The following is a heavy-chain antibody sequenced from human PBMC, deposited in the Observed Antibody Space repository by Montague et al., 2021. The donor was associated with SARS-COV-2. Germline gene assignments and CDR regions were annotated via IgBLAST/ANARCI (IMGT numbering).Heavy chain of an antibody. J-gene: IGHJ4*02. CDR2: IYYSGST. CDR3: ARRVGQWLPRYQYYFDY. D-gene: IGHD6-19*01. CDR1: GGSISSSSYY. V-gene: IGHV4-39*01. Sequence: SETLSLTCTVSGGSISSSSYYWGWIRQPPGKGLEWIGSIYYSGSTYYNPSLKSRVTISVDTSKNQFSLKLSFVTAADTAVYYCARRVGQWLPRYQYYFDYWGQGTLVTVSS.